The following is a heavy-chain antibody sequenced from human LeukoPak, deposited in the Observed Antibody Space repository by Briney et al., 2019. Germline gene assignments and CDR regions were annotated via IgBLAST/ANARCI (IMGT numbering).Heavy chain of an antibody. Sequence: ASVKVSCKASGYTFTGYYMHWVRQAPGQGLEWMGWINPNSGGTNHAQKFQGRVTITRDTSISTAYMELSRLRSDDTAVYYCAQAPRGGDIEGEDYWGQGTLVTVSS. CDR2: INPNSGGT. V-gene: IGHV1-2*02. J-gene: IGHJ4*02. CDR3: AQAPRGGDIEGEDY. CDR1: GYTFTGYY. D-gene: IGHD2-15*01.